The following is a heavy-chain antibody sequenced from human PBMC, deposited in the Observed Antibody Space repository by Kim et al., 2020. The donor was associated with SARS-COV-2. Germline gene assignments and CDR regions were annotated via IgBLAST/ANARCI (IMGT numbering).Heavy chain of an antibody. D-gene: IGHD4-17*01. V-gene: IGHV4-34*01. Sequence: SETLSLTCAVYGGSFSGYYWSWIRQPPGKGLEWIGEINHSGSTNYNPSLKSRVTISVDTSKNQFSLKLSSVTAADTAVYYCARVCPTVTTAYYFDYWGQGTLVTVSS. CDR1: GGSFSGYY. CDR3: ARVCPTVTTAYYFDY. CDR2: INHSGST. J-gene: IGHJ4*02.